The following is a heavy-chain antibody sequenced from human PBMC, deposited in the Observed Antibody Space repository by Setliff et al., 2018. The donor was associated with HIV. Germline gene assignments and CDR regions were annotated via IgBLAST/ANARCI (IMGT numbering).Heavy chain of an antibody. CDR1: GFSFNNAW. CDR2: IKSKSDGGTT. CDR3: SVGHYRSSSG. Sequence: GGSLRLSCAASGFSFNNAWMNWVRQSPGKGLEWIGRIKSKSDGGTTDYAAPVKGRFIISRDDAKNSLFLQMNSLRVEDTAIYYCSVGHYRSSSGWGQGTLVTVSS. J-gene: IGHJ4*02. D-gene: IGHD6-6*01. V-gene: IGHV3-15*01.